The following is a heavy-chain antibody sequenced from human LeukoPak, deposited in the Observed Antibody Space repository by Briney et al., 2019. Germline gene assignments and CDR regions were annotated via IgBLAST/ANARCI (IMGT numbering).Heavy chain of an antibody. CDR2: IYYSGST. V-gene: IGHV4-39*01. CDR1: GGSICSSSYY. J-gene: IGHJ5*02. D-gene: IGHD3-9*01. CDR3: ARQHDILTGLSWFDP. Sequence: SETLSLTCTVSGGSICSSSYYWGWIRQPPGKGLEWIGSIYYSGSTYYNPSLKSRVTISVDTSKNQFSLKLSSVTAAGTAVYYCARQHDILTGLSWFDPWGQGTLVTVSS.